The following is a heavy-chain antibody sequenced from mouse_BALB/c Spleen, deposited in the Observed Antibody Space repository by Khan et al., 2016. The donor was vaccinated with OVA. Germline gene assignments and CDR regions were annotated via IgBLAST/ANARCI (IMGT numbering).Heavy chain of an antibody. Sequence: VQLQQSGAELMKPGASVKISCKATGYTFSSYWIEWVKQRPGHGLEWIGEILPGSGRNNYNEKFKGKATFTADTSSNTAYMQLSSLTSEDSAVYYCARGYYYGSSSWFGYWGQGTLVTVSA. J-gene: IGHJ3*01. V-gene: IGHV1-9*01. CDR2: ILPGSGRN. CDR1: GYTFSSYW. CDR3: ARGYYYGSSSWFGY. D-gene: IGHD1-1*01.